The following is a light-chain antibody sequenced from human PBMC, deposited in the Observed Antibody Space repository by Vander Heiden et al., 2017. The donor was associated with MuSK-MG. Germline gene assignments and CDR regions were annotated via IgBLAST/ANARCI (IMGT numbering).Light chain of an antibody. CDR3: QQDNNWPST. J-gene: IGKJ5*01. Sequence: EIVMTQSPATLSVSPGERATLSCRASQSVSSNLAWYQQKPGQAPQLLIYGASTRATGIPARFSGSGSGTEFTLTISSLQSEDFAVSYCQQDNNWPSTFGQGTRVEI. V-gene: IGKV3-15*01. CDR1: QSVSSN. CDR2: GAS.